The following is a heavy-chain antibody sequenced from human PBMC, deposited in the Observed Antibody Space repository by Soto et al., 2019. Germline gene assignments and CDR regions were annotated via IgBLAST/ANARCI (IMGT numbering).Heavy chain of an antibody. V-gene: IGHV1-2*04. Sequence: QVHLVQSGAEVKKPGASVKVSCKASGYSFTGNSIHWVRQAPGQGLEWMGWIHPSNGGTNNAQQFQGWVTLTRDPSTSPAYMDLSSLTSADTAVYYCAIPRSGVVYWGQGTLVTVSS. J-gene: IGHJ4*02. CDR1: GYSFTGNS. CDR3: AIPRSGVVY. D-gene: IGHD2-15*01. CDR2: IHPSNGGT.